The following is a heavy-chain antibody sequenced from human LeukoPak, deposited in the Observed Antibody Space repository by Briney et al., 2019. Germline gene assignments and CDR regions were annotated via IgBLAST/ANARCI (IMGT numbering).Heavy chain of an antibody. J-gene: IGHJ4*02. V-gene: IGHV3-21*01. CDR2: ISTSSSYI. CDR3: ARDRRGIVGAIDY. CDR1: GFTFSSYS. D-gene: IGHD1-26*01. Sequence: PGGSLRLSCAASGFTFSSYSMNWVRQAPGKGLEWVSSISTSSSYIYYADSVKGRFTISRDNAKNSLYLQMNSLRVEDTAVYYCARDRRGIVGAIDYWGQGTLVTVSS.